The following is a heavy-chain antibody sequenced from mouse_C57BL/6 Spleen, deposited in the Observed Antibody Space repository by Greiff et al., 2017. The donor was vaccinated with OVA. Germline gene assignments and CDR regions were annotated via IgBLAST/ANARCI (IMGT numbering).Heavy chain of an antibody. CDR1: GYTFTTYP. CDR3: GRKGGSSYPFAY. V-gene: IGHV1-47*01. J-gene: IGHJ3*01. Sequence: QVQLQQSGAELVKPGASVKLSCKASGYTFTTYPIEWMKQNHGKSLEWIGNFHPYNDDTNYNEKFKGKATLTVEKSSSTVYLELSRLTSDDSAVYCCGRKGGSSYPFAYWGQGTLVTVSA. CDR2: FHPYNDDT. D-gene: IGHD1-1*01.